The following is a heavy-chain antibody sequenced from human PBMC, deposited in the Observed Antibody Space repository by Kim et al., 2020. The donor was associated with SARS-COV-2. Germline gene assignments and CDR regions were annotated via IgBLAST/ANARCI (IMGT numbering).Heavy chain of an antibody. Sequence: GGSLRLSCAASGFTFSIYSIDWVRRAPGKGLEWIIYISSTSRNIYYADSVKGRFTVSRDNAENSVYLQMDSLTDEDTAIYYCARVGAGGYTVDYWGQGTPVTVSS. CDR1: GFTFSIYS. V-gene: IGHV3-48*02. CDR2: ISSTSRNI. J-gene: IGHJ4*02. D-gene: IGHD5-12*01. CDR3: ARVGAGGYTVDY.